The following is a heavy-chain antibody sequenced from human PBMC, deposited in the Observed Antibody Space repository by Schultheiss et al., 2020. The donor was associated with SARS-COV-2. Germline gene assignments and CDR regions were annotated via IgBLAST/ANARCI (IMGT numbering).Heavy chain of an antibody. V-gene: IGHV3-30-3*01. J-gene: IGHJ6*02. CDR2: ISYDGSNK. Sequence: GGSLRLSCAASGFTFSSYAMHWVRQAPGKGLEWVAVISYDGSNKYYADSVKGRFTISRDNSKNTLYLQMNSLRAEDTAVYYCAREDLMSWDGYNPVGMDVWGQGTTVTVSS. CDR3: AREDLMSWDGYNPVGMDV. D-gene: IGHD5-24*01. CDR1: GFTFSSYA.